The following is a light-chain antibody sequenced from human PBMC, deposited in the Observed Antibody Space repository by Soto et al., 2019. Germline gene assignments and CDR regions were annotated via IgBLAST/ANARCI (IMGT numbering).Light chain of an antibody. V-gene: IGLV1-44*01. J-gene: IGLJ1*01. CDR2: TNN. CDR3: AAWDDSLSGYV. Sequence: QSALTQPPSASGTPGQRVTISCSGGGSNIGSNAVNWYQQLPGTAPKLLIYTNNQRPSGVPDRFSGSKSGTSGSLAISGLQSEDEADYYCAAWDDSLSGYVFGTGTKVTVL. CDR1: GSNIGSNA.